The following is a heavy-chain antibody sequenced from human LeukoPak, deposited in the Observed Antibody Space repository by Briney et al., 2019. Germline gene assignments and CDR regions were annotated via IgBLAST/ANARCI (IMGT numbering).Heavy chain of an antibody. J-gene: IGHJ2*01. CDR1: SFIDRSIY. CDR3: PKLSARNSLLFFDG. Sequence: PGGSVGLSYAASSFIDRSIYVIWVRQAPGKGLEWVSIIYRGGSTNYADSVKGRFTISRDTSKNTLYLQMNSLRAEDTALYYCPKLSARNSLLFFDGRGRGTLVTVSS. V-gene: IGHV3-66*04. CDR2: IYRGGST. D-gene: IGHD2/OR15-2a*01.